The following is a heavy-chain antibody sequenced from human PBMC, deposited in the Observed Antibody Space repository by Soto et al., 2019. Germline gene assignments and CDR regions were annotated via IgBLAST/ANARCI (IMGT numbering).Heavy chain of an antibody. Sequence: EVQLVESGGGLVQPGGSLRLSCAASGFTFRSYAMHWVRQAPGKGLEYVSTINRNGGSTYYANSVKGRFTISRDNSKNTLYLQMGSLRAEDMAVYYCARGGSDYDYWGQGTLVTVSS. J-gene: IGHJ4*02. CDR2: INRNGGST. CDR3: ARGGSDYDY. D-gene: IGHD2-15*01. CDR1: GFTFRSYA. V-gene: IGHV3-64*01.